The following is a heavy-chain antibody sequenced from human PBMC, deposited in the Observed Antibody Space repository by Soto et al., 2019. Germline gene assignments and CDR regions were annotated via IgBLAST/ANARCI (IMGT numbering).Heavy chain of an antibody. J-gene: IGHJ4*02. V-gene: IGHV4-4*02. CDR2: IYHSGST. CDR3: AGRRDGSGSRDY. CDR1: GGSISSSNW. Sequence: QVQLQESGPGLVKPSGTLSLTCAVSGGSISSSNWWSWVRQPPGKGLEWIGEIYHSGSTNYNPALKSRITISVDKSKSHFCVKIRPVTAADTAVYYCAGRRDGSGSRDYWGQGSLVTVTS. D-gene: IGHD3-10*01.